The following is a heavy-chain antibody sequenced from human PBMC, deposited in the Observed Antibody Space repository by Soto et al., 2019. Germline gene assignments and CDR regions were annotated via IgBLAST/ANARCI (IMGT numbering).Heavy chain of an antibody. CDR3: AKRPFPAACFDY. V-gene: IGHV3-23*01. J-gene: IGHJ4*02. CDR1: GFTFSNYA. Sequence: EVQLLESGGGLVQPGGSLRLSCAASGFTFSNYAMTWVRQAPGKGLEWVSVITGSGGGTYFVDSVKGRFTISRDNSKKTVYLQMNSLRAEYTAVYYCAKRPFPAACFDYWGQGALVTVSS. CDR2: ITGSGGGT. D-gene: IGHD6-13*01.